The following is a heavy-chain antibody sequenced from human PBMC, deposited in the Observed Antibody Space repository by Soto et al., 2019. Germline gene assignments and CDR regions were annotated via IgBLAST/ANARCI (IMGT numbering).Heavy chain of an antibody. D-gene: IGHD2-8*01. CDR1: GYRFSSYW. Sequence: GESLKISCQGSGYRFSSYWIAWVRQMPGKGLEWMGIIYPGDSDTIYSPSFQGQVTFSVDKSTSTAYLQWSSLKASDTAMYYCARQGSNGAYYYYGMDVWGQGXTVTVSS. CDR3: ARQGSNGAYYYYGMDV. CDR2: IYPGDSDT. V-gene: IGHV5-51*01. J-gene: IGHJ6*02.